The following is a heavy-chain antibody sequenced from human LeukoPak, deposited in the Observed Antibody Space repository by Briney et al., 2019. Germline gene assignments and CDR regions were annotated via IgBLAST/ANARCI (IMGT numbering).Heavy chain of an antibody. CDR3: ASHLGYCSGGSCFETPKADY. J-gene: IGHJ4*02. Sequence: GGSLRLSCAASGFTFSSYGMHWVRQAPGKGLEGVAFIRYDGSNKYYADSVKGRFTISRDNSKNTLYLQMNSLRAEDTAVYYCASHLGYCSGGSCFETPKADYWGQGTLVTVSS. CDR1: GFTFSSYG. D-gene: IGHD2-15*01. CDR2: IRYDGSNK. V-gene: IGHV3-30*02.